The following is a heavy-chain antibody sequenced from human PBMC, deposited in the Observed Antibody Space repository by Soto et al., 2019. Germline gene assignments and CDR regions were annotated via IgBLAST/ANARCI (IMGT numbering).Heavy chain of an antibody. CDR2: IIPILGIA. CDR1: GGTFSSYT. J-gene: IGHJ3*02. CDR3: ARRSDYYGSGSYEAFDI. V-gene: IGHV1-69*02. Sequence: QVQLVQSGAEVKKPGSSVKVSCKASGGTFSSYTISWVRQAPGQGLEWMGRIIPILGIANYAQKFQGRVTITADKSTSTAYMELSSLRSEDTAVYYCARRSDYYGSGSYEAFDIWGQGTMVTVSS. D-gene: IGHD3-10*01.